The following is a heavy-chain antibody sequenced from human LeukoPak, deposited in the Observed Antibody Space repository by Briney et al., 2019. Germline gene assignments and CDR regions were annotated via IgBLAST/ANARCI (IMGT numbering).Heavy chain of an antibody. CDR3: AEDQRWESPHYLDS. Sequence: PGGSLRLSCAASGFTFSSSAMSWVRQVPGKGLEWVSGISAGGGSTYYADSVRGRFTISRDNSKNTLYVQMNSLRDEDTAVYYCAEDQRWESPHYLDSWGQGTLVTVSS. J-gene: IGHJ4*02. CDR1: GFTFSSSA. CDR2: ISAGGGST. V-gene: IGHV3-23*01. D-gene: IGHD1-26*01.